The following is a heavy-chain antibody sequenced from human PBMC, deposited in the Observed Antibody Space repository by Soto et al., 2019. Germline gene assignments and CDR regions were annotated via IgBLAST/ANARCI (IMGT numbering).Heavy chain of an antibody. J-gene: IGHJ4*02. Sequence: EVQLVESGGGLVKPGGSLRLSFAASGFNFNIYTMGWVRQAPGRGLEWVASISQTGEYIFYIDSVKGRFTISRDNAQNSLYLQMSSLRAEDTAVYYCRREEYDYWGQGTLVTVSS. CDR3: RREEYDY. D-gene: IGHD1-26*01. CDR2: ISQTGEYI. V-gene: IGHV3-21*01. CDR1: GFNFNIYT.